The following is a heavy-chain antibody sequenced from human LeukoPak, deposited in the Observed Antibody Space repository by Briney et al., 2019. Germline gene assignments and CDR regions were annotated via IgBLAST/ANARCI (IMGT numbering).Heavy chain of an antibody. CDR2: FDPEDGET. V-gene: IGHV1-24*01. Sequence: ASVKVSCKVSGYTLTELSMHWVRQAPGKGLEWMGGFDPEDGETIYAQKFQGRVTMAEDTSTDTAYMELSSLRSEDTAVYYCARTSLGSDYGGLFDYWGQGTLVTVSS. D-gene: IGHD4-23*01. J-gene: IGHJ4*02. CDR1: GYTLTELS. CDR3: ARTSLGSDYGGLFDY.